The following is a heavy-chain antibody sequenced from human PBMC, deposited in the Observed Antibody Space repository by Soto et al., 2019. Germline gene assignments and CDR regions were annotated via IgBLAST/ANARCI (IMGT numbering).Heavy chain of an antibody. CDR1: GYIFTNYD. CDR2: INPNSGNT. Sequence: ASVKVSCKASGYIFTNYDINWVRQATGQGLEYLGWINPNSGNTGYVQKFKGRVTMTRNTSINTAYMELNSLRVEDTALYYCARARYNWNDIPDYWGQGTLVTVSS. CDR3: ARARYNWNDIPDY. D-gene: IGHD1-1*01. J-gene: IGHJ4*02. V-gene: IGHV1-8*01.